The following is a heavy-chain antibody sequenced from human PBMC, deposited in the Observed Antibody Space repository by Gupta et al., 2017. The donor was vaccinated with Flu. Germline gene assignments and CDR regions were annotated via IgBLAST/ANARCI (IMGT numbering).Heavy chain of an antibody. CDR2: ISSTGSYI. Sequence: EVQLVESGGGLVNPGGSLRLSCAASGLTFSSYGMNWVRQAPGKGLEWVSSISSTGSYIYYADSVYGRCTVSRDNARNSLYLQMSSLRAEDTAVYYCARDHGYGDHYFFDYWGQGTLVTVSS. V-gene: IGHV3-21*01. CDR1: GLTFSSYG. J-gene: IGHJ4*02. D-gene: IGHD4-17*01. CDR3: ARDHGYGDHYFFDY.